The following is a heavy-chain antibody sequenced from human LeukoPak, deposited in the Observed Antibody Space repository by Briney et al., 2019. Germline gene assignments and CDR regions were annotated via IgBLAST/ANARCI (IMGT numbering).Heavy chain of an antibody. CDR2: IGPGGDI. CDR1: GFSFTAYS. J-gene: IGHJ4*02. Sequence: GGSLRLSCAASGFSFTAYSMNWVRQAPGRGLEWISYIGPGGDIYYADSVTGRFTVSRDTAKNSLYLQMNGLRVEDTAVYYCARRFDSWGQGTRSPSPQ. V-gene: IGHV3-48*01. CDR3: ARRFDS.